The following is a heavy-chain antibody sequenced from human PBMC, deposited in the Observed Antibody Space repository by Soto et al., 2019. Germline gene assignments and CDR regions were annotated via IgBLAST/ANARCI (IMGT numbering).Heavy chain of an antibody. CDR3: AAYRRGEGGRGY. J-gene: IGHJ4*02. V-gene: IGHV4-59*08. D-gene: IGHD6-19*01. Sequence: QVQLQESGPGVVKPSETLSLTCAVSGASVSSHHWTWIRQPPGKGLEWIGDYSDSASYSPSLKSRSNISAYPSKNQFSLKQSAVTAADTAVYYCAAYRRGEGGRGYWGQGTLVTVSS. CDR2: DYSDSA. CDR1: GASVSSHH.